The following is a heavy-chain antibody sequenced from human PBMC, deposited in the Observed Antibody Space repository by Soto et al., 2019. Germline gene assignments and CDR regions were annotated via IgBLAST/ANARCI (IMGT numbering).Heavy chain of an antibody. V-gene: IGHV3-23*01. CDR3: TRQPGYSGYGYPYYMDV. Sequence: PGGSLRLSCAASGFTFSSYAMTWARQAPGKGLEWVSAISGGGANTYYADSVKGRFTISRDNSKNTLYLQMNSLRAEDTAIYYCTRQPGYSGYGYPYYMDVWGKGTTVTVSS. J-gene: IGHJ6*03. CDR2: ISGGGANT. CDR1: GFTFSSYA. D-gene: IGHD5-12*01.